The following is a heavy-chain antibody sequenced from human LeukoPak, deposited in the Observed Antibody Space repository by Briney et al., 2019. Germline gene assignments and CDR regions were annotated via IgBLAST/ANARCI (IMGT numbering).Heavy chain of an antibody. V-gene: IGHV3-66*01. CDR2: ISRGADT. D-gene: IGHD4-11*01. Sequence: TGGSLRLSCAASGFNVITNYMSWVRQAPGEGLEWVSVISRGADTYYADSVKGRFIIYRDSSTNTVYLQMDRLRAEDTAVYFCVKEAPGTTIYYWGQGTLVTVSS. CDR3: VKEAPGTTIYY. CDR1: GFNVITNY. J-gene: IGHJ4*02.